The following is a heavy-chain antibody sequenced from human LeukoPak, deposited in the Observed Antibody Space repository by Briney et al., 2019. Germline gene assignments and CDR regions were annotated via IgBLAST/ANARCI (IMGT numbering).Heavy chain of an antibody. V-gene: IGHV3-23*01. Sequence: GGSLRLSCAASGFTFSSYGMSWVRQAPGKGLEWVSAISGSGGSTYYADSVKGRFTISRDNSKNTLYLQMNSLRAEDTAVYYCAKVRSSSWDGIDYWGQGTLVTVSS. J-gene: IGHJ4*02. CDR3: AKVRSSSWDGIDY. D-gene: IGHD6-13*01. CDR2: ISGSGGST. CDR1: GFTFSSYG.